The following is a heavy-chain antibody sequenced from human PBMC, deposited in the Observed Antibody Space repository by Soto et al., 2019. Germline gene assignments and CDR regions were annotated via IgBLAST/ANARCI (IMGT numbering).Heavy chain of an antibody. J-gene: IGHJ4*02. D-gene: IGHD3-22*01. CDR1: GFTFSSYG. CDR3: AKGIPYYDSSGFFDL. V-gene: IGHV3-33*06. Sequence: GGSLRLSCAASGFTFSSYGMHWVRQAPGKGLEWVAVIWYDGSNKYYADSVKGRFTISRDNSKNTLYLQVNSLRAEDTAVYYCAKGIPYYDSSGFFDLWGQGTLVTVSS. CDR2: IWYDGSNK.